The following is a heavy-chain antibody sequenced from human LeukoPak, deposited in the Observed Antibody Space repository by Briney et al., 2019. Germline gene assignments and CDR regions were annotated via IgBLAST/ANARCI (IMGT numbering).Heavy chain of an antibody. D-gene: IGHD2-15*01. CDR3: ARRVDWFDP. V-gene: IGHV3-7*01. J-gene: IGHJ5*02. CDR1: GFTFSSSW. CDR2: INEDGSEK. Sequence: GGSLRLSCAASGFTFSSSWMSWVRQAPGKGLEWVAKINEDGSEKYYVDSVKGRFTISRDNAKNSLYLQMNSLRAEDTAVYYCARRVDWFDPWGQGTLVTVSS.